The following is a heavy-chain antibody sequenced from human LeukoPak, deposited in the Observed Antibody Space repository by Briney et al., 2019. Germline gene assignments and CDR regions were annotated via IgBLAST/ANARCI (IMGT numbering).Heavy chain of an antibody. CDR1: GGTFRGYA. J-gene: IGHJ4*02. CDR3: ARGGDNLMRYYFDY. D-gene: IGHD1-14*01. CDR2: IIPPFGTG. Sequence: SVKVSCKTSGGTFRGYAISWVRQAPGQGPEWMGGIIPPFGTGKYAQTFQGRVTITADESTLTVYMELNSLTSDDTAVYYCARGGDNLMRYYFDYWGQGTLVTVSS. V-gene: IGHV1-69*13.